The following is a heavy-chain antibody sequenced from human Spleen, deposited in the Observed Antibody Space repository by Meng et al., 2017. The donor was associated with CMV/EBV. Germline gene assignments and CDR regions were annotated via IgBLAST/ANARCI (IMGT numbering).Heavy chain of an antibody. J-gene: IGHJ6*02. CDR3: ASRGYSSGWYQEYHYYGMDV. D-gene: IGHD6-19*01. CDR1: GGTFSSYA. CDR2: IIPIFGTA. V-gene: IGHV1-69*05. Sequence: SVKVSCKASGGTFSSYAISWVRQAPGQGLEWMGGIIPIFGTANYAQKFQGRVTITTDESTSTAYMELSSLRSEDTAVYYCASRGYSSGWYQEYHYYGMDVWGQGTTVTVSS.